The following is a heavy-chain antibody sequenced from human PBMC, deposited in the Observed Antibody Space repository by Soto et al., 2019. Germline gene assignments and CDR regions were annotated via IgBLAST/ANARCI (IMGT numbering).Heavy chain of an antibody. CDR2: ISDGAGAT. V-gene: IGHV3-23*01. J-gene: IGHJ4*02. Sequence: EVHLLESGGGLVQPGGALRISCAASGFAFSNYAMTWVCQAPGKGLEWVSDISDGAGATHYADSVKGRFTISRDDSKNTLYLQLDRLTAEDAAVYYCAKGRTFFDFWGQGTLVSVSS. CDR3: AKGRTFFDF. CDR1: GFAFSNYA. D-gene: IGHD3-16*01.